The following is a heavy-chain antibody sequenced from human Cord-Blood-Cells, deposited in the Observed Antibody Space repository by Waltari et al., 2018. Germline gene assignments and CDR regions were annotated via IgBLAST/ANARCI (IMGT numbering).Heavy chain of an antibody. CDR2: INHSGST. V-gene: IGHV4-34*01. J-gene: IGHJ4*02. D-gene: IGHD6-13*01. CDR3: ASHPSWGERYFDY. Sequence: QVQLQQWGAGLLKPSETLSLTCAVYGGSFSGYYWSWIRQPPGKGLEWIGEINHSGSTNYNPSLKIRVTISVDTSKNQFSLKLSSVTAADTAVYYCASHPSWGERYFDYWGQGTLVTVSS. CDR1: GGSFSGYY.